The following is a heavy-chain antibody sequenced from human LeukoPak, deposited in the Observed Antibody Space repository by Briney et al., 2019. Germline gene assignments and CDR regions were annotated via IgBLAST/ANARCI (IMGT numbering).Heavy chain of an antibody. D-gene: IGHD3-10*01. V-gene: IGHV3-48*03. CDR1: GFTFSSYE. J-gene: IGHJ4*02. Sequence: GGSLRLSCVASGFTFSSYEMNWVRQAPGKGLEWVSYISNSGSTMYYADSVKGRFTISRDNAKNSLYLQMNSLRAEDTAVYYCARDWRHRDYGSGSLDYWGQGALVTVSS. CDR3: ARDWRHRDYGSGSLDY. CDR2: ISNSGSTM.